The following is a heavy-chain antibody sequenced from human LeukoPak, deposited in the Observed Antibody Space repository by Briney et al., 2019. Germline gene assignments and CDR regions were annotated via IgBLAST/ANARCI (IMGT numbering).Heavy chain of an antibody. Sequence: GGSLRLSCAASGFTFSDYYMSWIRQAPGKGLEWVSYISSSGSTIYYADSVKGRFTISRDNAKNSLYLQMNSLRAEDTAVYYCARRQKLGYCSGGSCYGGYYFDYWGQGTLVTASS. V-gene: IGHV3-11*01. CDR1: GFTFSDYY. CDR2: ISSSGSTI. CDR3: ARRQKLGYCSGGSCYGGYYFDY. J-gene: IGHJ4*02. D-gene: IGHD2-15*01.